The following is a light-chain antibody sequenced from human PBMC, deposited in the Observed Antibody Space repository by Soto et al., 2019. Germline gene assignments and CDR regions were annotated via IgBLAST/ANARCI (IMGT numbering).Light chain of an antibody. V-gene: IGKV3D-15*01. CDR2: GVF. J-gene: IGKJ4*01. CDR1: QYIGNN. Sequence: EIVMTQSPVTLSVSPGESATLSCRASQYIGNNLACYQRKPGQAPRLLIYGVFTRATGIPARFRGSGSGTEFTLTISSLQSEDFAVYHCHQYNSWPLTVGGGTKVEIK. CDR3: HQYNSWPLT.